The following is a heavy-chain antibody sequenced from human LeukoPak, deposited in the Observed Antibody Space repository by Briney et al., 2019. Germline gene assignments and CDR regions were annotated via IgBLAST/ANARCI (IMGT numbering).Heavy chain of an antibody. CDR2: ISYDGGNK. Sequence: GGSLRLSCAASGFTFGDYGMHWVRQAPGKGLEWVALISYDGGNKFYADSVRDRFTISRDNSKNTLFLQMNSLRIEDTAAYYCAKVFEVRGARRPKDYWGQGTLVIVSS. CDR1: GFTFGDYG. D-gene: IGHD3-10*01. CDR3: AKVFEVRGARRPKDY. V-gene: IGHV3-30*18. J-gene: IGHJ4*02.